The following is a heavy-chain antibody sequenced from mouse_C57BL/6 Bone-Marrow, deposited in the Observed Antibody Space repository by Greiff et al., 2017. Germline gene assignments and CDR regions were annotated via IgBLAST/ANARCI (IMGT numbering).Heavy chain of an antibody. Sequence: QVQLKQPGAELVKPGASVKLSCKASGYTFTSYWMHWVKQRPGRGLEWIGRIDPNSGGTKYNEKFKSKATLTVDKPSSTAYMQLSSLTSEDSAVYYCARGEDGDYWDFDDWGTGTTVTVSS. V-gene: IGHV1-72*01. J-gene: IGHJ1*03. D-gene: IGHD2-13*01. CDR1: GYTFTSYW. CDR3: ARGEDGDYWDFDD. CDR2: IDPNSGGT.